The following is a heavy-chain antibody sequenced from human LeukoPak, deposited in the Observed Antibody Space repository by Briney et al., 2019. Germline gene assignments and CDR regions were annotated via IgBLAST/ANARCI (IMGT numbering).Heavy chain of an antibody. Sequence: GGSLRLSCAASGFTVSSNYMSWVRRAPGKGLEWVSVIYSGGSTYYADSVKGRFTISRDNSKNTLYLQMNSLTAGDTAVYYCARDHDYGSGRYYYGMDVWGQGTTVTVSS. V-gene: IGHV3-53*01. D-gene: IGHD3-10*01. CDR3: ARDHDYGSGRYYYGMDV. CDR2: IYSGGST. J-gene: IGHJ6*02. CDR1: GFTVSSNY.